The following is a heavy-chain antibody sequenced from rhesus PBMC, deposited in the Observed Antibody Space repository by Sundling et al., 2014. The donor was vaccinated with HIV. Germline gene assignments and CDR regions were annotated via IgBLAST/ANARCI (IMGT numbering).Heavy chain of an antibody. CDR1: GFTFDDYT. CDR2: ISWSGDST. V-gene: IGHV3-201*01. CDR3: ARDRGIVDS. Sequence: EVQLVESGGGVLQPGGSLRLSCAASGFTFDDYTMHWVRQAPGRGLEWVSGISWSGDSTGYADSVKGRFTISRDNAKNALYLQMNSLRAEDTAFYYCARDRGIVDSWGQGVLVTVSS. J-gene: IGHJ4*01. D-gene: IGHD1-44*02.